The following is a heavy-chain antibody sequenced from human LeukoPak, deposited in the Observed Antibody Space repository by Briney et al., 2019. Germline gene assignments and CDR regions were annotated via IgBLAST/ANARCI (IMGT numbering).Heavy chain of an antibody. D-gene: IGHD6-19*01. Sequence: SVKVSCKASGGTFSSYAISWVRQAPGQGLEWMGRIIPILGIANYAQKLQGRVTITADKSTSTAYMELSSLRSEDTAVYYCARHPIAVAALYGMDVWGQGTTVTVSS. CDR2: IIPILGIA. CDR1: GGTFSSYA. CDR3: ARHPIAVAALYGMDV. J-gene: IGHJ6*02. V-gene: IGHV1-69*04.